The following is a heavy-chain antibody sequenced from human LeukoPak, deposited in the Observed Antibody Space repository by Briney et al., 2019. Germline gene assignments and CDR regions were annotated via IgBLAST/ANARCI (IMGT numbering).Heavy chain of an antibody. CDR1: GFTFSSDW. CDR2: INSDGTMT. J-gene: IGHJ6*02. V-gene: IGHV3-74*01. D-gene: IGHD6-19*01. CDR3: ARRLVVAGNCIDV. Sequence: GGSLRLSCEASGFTFSSDWMHWVRQAPGKGLVWVSRINSDGTMTNYADSVKGRFTISRDNAKNTLHLQMNSLRDEDTAVYYCARRLVVAGNCIDVWGQGTTVTVSS.